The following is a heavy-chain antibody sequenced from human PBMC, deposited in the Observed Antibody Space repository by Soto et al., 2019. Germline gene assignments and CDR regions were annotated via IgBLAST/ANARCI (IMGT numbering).Heavy chain of an antibody. D-gene: IGHD6-13*01. Sequence: SETLSLTCTVSGGSISSGGYSWSWIRQPPGKGLEWIGNVYYNGNTYYNPSLKSRVTISVDTSKNQFSLKLSSVTAADTAVYYCARANISSSWYYYYGMDVWGQGTTVTVSS. CDR2: VYYNGNT. CDR3: ARANISSSWYYYYGMDV. CDR1: GGSISSGGYS. V-gene: IGHV4-30-2*03. J-gene: IGHJ6*02.